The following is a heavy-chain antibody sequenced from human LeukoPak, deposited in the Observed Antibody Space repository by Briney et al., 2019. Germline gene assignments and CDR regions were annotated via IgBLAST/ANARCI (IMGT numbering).Heavy chain of an antibody. V-gene: IGHV4-34*01. D-gene: IGHD3-22*01. J-gene: IGHJ1*01. CDR1: GGSFSGYY. CDR2: INHSGST. CDR3: ARAYDSSGRDFQH. Sequence: SETLSLTGAVYGGSFSGYYWSWIRQPPGKGLEWIGEINHSGSTNYNPSLKSRVTISVDTSKNQFSLKLSSVTAADTAVYYCARAYDSSGRDFQHWGQGTLVTVSS.